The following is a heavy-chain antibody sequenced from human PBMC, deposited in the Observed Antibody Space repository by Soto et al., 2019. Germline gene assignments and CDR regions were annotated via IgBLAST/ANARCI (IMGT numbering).Heavy chain of an antibody. CDR3: ATEMCPRTVLDGISPWGAY. Sequence: QVQLVESGGAVVQPGRSLRLSCTDSGFTCSAYGLHWVRQAPGMGLEWVSTISYDGSHEYYADSVKGRFTVSRDDSKKTLYLLMNSLRIDDTGVYFCATEMCPRTVLDGISPWGAYWCPGTLVTVFS. V-gene: IGHV3-30*03. D-gene: IGHD7-27*01. CDR1: GFTCSAYG. CDR2: ISYDGSHE. J-gene: IGHJ4*02.